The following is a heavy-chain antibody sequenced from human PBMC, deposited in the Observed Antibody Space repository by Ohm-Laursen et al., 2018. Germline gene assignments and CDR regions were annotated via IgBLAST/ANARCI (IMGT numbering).Heavy chain of an antibody. CDR1: GLTFSGSA. V-gene: IGHV3-73*01. D-gene: IGHD3-3*01. CDR2: IRIKANSYAT. CDR3: TTERGYDFWSGYYLEGPPTLDY. Sequence: SLRLSCTASGLTFSGSAMHWVRQASGRGLEWVGRIRIKANSYATAYAASVKGRFTISRDDSKNTVYLQMNSLKTEDTAVYYCTTERGYDFWSGYYLEGPPTLDYWGQGTLVTVSS. J-gene: IGHJ4*02.